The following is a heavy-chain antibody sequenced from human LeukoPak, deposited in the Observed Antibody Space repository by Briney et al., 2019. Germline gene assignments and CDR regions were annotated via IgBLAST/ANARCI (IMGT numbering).Heavy chain of an antibody. J-gene: IGHJ4*02. CDR1: GGSFSGYY. CDR3: ASDRYYSFDY. CDR2: INHSGST. V-gene: IGHV4-34*01. Sequence: SETLSLTCAVYGGSFSGYYWSWIRQPPGKGLEWIGEINHSGSTNYNPSLKSRVTISVDTSKNQFSLKLSSVTAADTAVYYCASDRYYSFDYWGQGTLVTVSS. D-gene: IGHD1-1*01.